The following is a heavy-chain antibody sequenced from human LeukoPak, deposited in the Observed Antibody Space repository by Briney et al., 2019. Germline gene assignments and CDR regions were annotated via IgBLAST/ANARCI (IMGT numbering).Heavy chain of an antibody. V-gene: IGHV3-7*01. CDR2: IKQDGSEK. D-gene: IGHD6-13*01. CDR3: AINSSSLYYELYYYYGMDV. CDR1: VFTCNSWW. J-gene: IGHJ6*02. Sequence: GGSLRLSDAASVFTCNSWWMSCVSQAPGKGLEGVVNIKQDGSEKYYMDSVKGRFTISRDNAKNLLYLQMNRLRAEDTAVYDCAINSSSLYYELYYYYGMDVWGQGTTVTVSS.